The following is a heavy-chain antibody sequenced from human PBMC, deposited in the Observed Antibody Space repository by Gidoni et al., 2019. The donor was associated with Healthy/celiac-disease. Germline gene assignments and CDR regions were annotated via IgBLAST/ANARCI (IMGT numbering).Heavy chain of an antibody. CDR3: ARVDSSRGGDD. Sequence: EVQLVESGGGLVQPGGSLRLSCAASVFTFRSYEMHWGCQAPGKGLECVSYISSSGSTIYYEDSVKGRFTIARDNAKNSLYLQMNSLGAEDTAVYYCARVDSSRGGDDWGQGTLVTVSS. CDR2: ISSSGSTI. CDR1: VFTFRSYE. V-gene: IGHV3-48*03. D-gene: IGHD6-13*01. J-gene: IGHJ4*02.